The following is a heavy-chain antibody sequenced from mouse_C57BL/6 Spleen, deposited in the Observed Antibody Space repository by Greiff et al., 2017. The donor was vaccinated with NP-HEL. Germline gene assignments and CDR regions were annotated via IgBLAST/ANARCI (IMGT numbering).Heavy chain of an antibody. CDR3: TRSDYGSRGWYFDV. J-gene: IGHJ1*03. V-gene: IGHV1-15*01. Sequence: VQLVESGAELVRPGASVTLSCKASGYTFTDYEMHWVKQTPVHGLEWIGAIDPETGGTAYNQKFKGKAILTADKSSSTAYMELRSLTSEDSAVYYCTRSDYGSRGWYFDVWGTGTTVTVSS. D-gene: IGHD1-1*01. CDR2: IDPETGGT. CDR1: GYTFTDYE.